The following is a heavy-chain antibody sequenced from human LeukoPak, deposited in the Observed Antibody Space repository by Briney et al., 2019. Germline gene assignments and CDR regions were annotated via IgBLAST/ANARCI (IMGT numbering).Heavy chain of an antibody. V-gene: IGHV3-23*01. CDR2: ISGSGGST. CDR1: GFTFSSYA. Sequence: GGSLRLSCAASGFTFSSYAMSWVRQAPGKGLEWVSAISGSGGSTYYADSVKGRFTISRDNSKNTLYLQMNSLRAEDTAVYYCAKEGLNYYDSSGYYDYWGQGALVTVSS. J-gene: IGHJ4*02. CDR3: AKEGLNYYDSSGYYDY. D-gene: IGHD3-22*01.